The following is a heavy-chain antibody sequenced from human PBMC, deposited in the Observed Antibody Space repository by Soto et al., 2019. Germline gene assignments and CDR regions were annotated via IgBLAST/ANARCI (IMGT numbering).Heavy chain of an antibody. D-gene: IGHD3-16*01. Sequence: GGSLRLSCAASGITLSGNSMNWVRQAPGKGLEGVSVSYSDGTTYYADSVKGRFTISRDNSRNTLFLQTNALRGEDTAVYYCARERDGVLDYWGQGT. V-gene: IGHV3-66*01. J-gene: IGHJ4*02. CDR2: SYSDGTT. CDR3: ARERDGVLDY. CDR1: GITLSGNS.